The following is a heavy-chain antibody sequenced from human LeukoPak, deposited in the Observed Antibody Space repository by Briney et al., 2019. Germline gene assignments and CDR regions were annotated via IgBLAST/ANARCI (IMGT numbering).Heavy chain of an antibody. D-gene: IGHD5-24*01. J-gene: IGHJ4*02. V-gene: IGHV3-74*01. Sequence: LGAPLRLSCAASGFTFSTSWMHWVRQAPGRGLVWVSLIYGDGSSTTYADSVKGRFTISRDNAKNTLYLQMNSLRAEDTAVYYCARDGGHGYNFEYWGQGTLVTVSS. CDR3: ARDGGHGYNFEY. CDR2: IYGDGSST. CDR1: GFTFSTSW.